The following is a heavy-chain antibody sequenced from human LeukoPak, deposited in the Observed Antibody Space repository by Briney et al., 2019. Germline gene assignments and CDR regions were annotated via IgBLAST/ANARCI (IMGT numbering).Heavy chain of an antibody. CDR3: ARCRTSIVVVPAAIPQNFDY. D-gene: IGHD2-2*02. CDR2: ISAYNGNT. V-gene: IGHV1-18*01. CDR1: GYTFTSYG. Sequence: ASVKVSCKASGYTFTSYGISWVRQASGQGLEWMGWISAYNGNTNYAQKLQGRVTMTTDTSTSTAYMELRSLRSDDTAAYYCARCRTSIVVVPAAIPQNFDYWGQGTLVTVSS. J-gene: IGHJ4*02.